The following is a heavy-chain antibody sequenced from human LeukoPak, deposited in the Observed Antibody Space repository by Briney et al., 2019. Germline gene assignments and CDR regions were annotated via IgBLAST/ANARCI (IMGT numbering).Heavy chain of an antibody. V-gene: IGHV3-30*04. D-gene: IGHD5-24*01. Sequence: GRSLRLSCVASGFTFTRCAMHWVRQAPGKGLEWVTVVSYDGNDKYYADSVKGRFTISRDNSKNTVYLQMNSLRAEDTAVYYCARDDALATDGFDSWGQGTLVTVSS. CDR1: GFTFTRCA. J-gene: IGHJ4*02. CDR2: VSYDGNDK. CDR3: ARDDALATDGFDS.